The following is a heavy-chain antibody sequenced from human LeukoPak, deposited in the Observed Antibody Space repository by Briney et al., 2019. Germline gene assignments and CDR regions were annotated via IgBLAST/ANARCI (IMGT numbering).Heavy chain of an antibody. V-gene: IGHV3-48*03. CDR2: ISDTGRTT. D-gene: IGHD6-13*01. J-gene: IGHJ4*02. CDR3: AREIAAAPAD. CDR1: GFTFSTYE. Sequence: AGGSLRLSCAASGFTFSTYEMHWVRQAPGKGLEWISYISDTGRTTFYADSVKGRFTISRDNAKNSLYLQMNSLRAEDTAVYYCAREIAAAPADWGQGTLVTVSS.